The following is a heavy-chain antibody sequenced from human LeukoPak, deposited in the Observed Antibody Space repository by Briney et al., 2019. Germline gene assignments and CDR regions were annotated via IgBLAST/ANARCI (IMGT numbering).Heavy chain of an antibody. D-gene: IGHD1-26*01. Sequence: SVKVSCKASGYTFTSYGISWVRQAPGQGLEWMGGIIHIFGTADYAQKFQGRVTITADESTRTAYMELSSLRSEDTAVYYCARASGSFHGGFDYWGQGTRVTVSS. V-gene: IGHV1-69*13. J-gene: IGHJ4*02. CDR2: IIHIFGTA. CDR1: GYTFTSYG. CDR3: ARASGSFHGGFDY.